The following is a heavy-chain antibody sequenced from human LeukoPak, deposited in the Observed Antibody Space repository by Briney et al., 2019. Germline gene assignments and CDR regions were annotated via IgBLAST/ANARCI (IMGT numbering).Heavy chain of an antibody. J-gene: IGHJ5*02. CDR1: GGSISSYY. CDR3: ARERTRSSWYPGWFDP. CDR2: IYTSGST. D-gene: IGHD6-13*01. Sequence: PSETLSLTCTVSGGSISSYYWSWIRQPAGKGLEWIGRIYTSGSTNYNPSLKSRVTMSVDTSKNQFSLKLSSVTAAGTAVYYCARERTRSSWYPGWFDPWGQGTLVTVSS. V-gene: IGHV4-4*07.